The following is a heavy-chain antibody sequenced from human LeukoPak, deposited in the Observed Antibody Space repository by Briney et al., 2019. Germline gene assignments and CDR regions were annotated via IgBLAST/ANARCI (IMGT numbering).Heavy chain of an antibody. V-gene: IGHV3-9*01. Sequence: GGSLRLSCVASGFTFDDYGINWVRQVPGKGLEWVSGIRWKSGIIAYADSVKGRFTISRDNSKNTLYLQMNSLRAEDTAVYYCARDVDTALTALGYYYYYMDVWGKGTTVTVSS. CDR2: IRWKSGII. J-gene: IGHJ6*03. CDR1: GFTFDDYG. CDR3: ARDVDTALTALGYYYYYMDV. D-gene: IGHD5-18*01.